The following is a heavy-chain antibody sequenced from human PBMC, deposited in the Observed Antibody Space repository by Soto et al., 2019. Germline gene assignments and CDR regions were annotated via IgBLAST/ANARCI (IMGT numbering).Heavy chain of an antibody. J-gene: IGHJ6*02. V-gene: IGHV4-30-4*01. CDR2: IYCSGGT. CDR3: ARDRAKWKDYYYYGMDV. CDR1: GGSISSGDDF. Sequence: QVQLQESGPGLVKPSQTLSLTCTVSGGSISSGDDFWTWIRQPPGKGLEWIGYIYCSGGTYYNPSLKSRLTMSVDTSKNQFSLKLSSVTAADTAVYYCARDRAKWKDYYYYGMDVWGQGTTVTVSS. D-gene: IGHD1-20*01.